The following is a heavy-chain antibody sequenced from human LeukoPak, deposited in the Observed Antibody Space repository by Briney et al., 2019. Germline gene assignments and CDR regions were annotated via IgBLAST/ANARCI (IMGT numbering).Heavy chain of an antibody. Sequence: GGSLRLSCAASGFTFSNAWMSWVRQVPGKEPEWVANINLDGGATYYVDSVKGRFTIYRDKATNSLFLQMNSLRAEDTAMYYCARDKGIAALHTVGHFDNWGQGTLVTVSS. D-gene: IGHD6-13*01. J-gene: IGHJ4*02. CDR1: GFTFSNAW. V-gene: IGHV3-7*01. CDR2: INLDGGAT. CDR3: ARDKGIAALHTVGHFDN.